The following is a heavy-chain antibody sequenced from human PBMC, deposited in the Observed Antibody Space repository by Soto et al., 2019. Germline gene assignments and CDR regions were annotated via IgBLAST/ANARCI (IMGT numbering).Heavy chain of an antibody. V-gene: IGHV3-30-3*01. CDR2: ISYDGSNK. D-gene: IGHD5-18*01. CDR1: GFTFCSYA. J-gene: IGHJ4*02. Sequence: GGSLRRSCAASGFTFCSYAMHWVRQAPGKGLEWVAVISYDGSNKYYADSVKGRFTISRDNSKNTLYLQMNSLRAEDTAVYYCARGRRDTAMAVDYWGQGTLVTVSS. CDR3: ARGRRDTAMAVDY.